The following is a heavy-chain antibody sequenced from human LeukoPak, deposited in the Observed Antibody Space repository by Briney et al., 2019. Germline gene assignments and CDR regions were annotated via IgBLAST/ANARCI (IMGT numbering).Heavy chain of an antibody. CDR3: AKRGYCSGGRCYSFHFDY. Sequence: PGRSLRLSCAASGFTFSSHGMHWVRQAPGKGLEWVALMSYDGTKKVYADSVKGRFTISRDNSKNTLYLEMNNLRAEDTAVYYCAKRGYCSGGRCYSFHFDYWGQGTLVTVSS. CDR2: MSYDGTKK. D-gene: IGHD2-15*01. CDR1: GFTFSSHG. J-gene: IGHJ4*02. V-gene: IGHV3-30*18.